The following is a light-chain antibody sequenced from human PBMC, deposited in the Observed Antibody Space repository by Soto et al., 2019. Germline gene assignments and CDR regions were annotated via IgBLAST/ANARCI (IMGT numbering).Light chain of an antibody. CDR1: QSVRNN. CDR2: GAS. CDR3: QQYNDWPIT. V-gene: IGKV3-15*01. J-gene: IGKJ5*01. Sequence: EIVMTQSPATLSVSPGERVTLSCRASQSVRNNLAWYEQKRGQAPRLLIYGASTRATAIPVRFSGSGSRTEFTLTISSLLSEDFAVYYCQQYNDWPITFSQGTRLEIK.